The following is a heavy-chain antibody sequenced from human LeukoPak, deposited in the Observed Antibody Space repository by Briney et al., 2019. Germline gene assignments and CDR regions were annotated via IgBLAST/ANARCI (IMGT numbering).Heavy chain of an antibody. Sequence: GGSLRLSCAVSGFTFSRYAMHWVRQAPGKGPEWVAVISYDGSNKYYADSVKGRFTISRDNSKKTLNLQMNSLRTEDTAVYYCATEVRGWYWASDYWGQGALVTVSS. CDR3: ATEVRGWYWASDY. J-gene: IGHJ4*02. D-gene: IGHD6-19*01. CDR2: ISYDGSNK. CDR1: GFTFSRYA. V-gene: IGHV3-30*04.